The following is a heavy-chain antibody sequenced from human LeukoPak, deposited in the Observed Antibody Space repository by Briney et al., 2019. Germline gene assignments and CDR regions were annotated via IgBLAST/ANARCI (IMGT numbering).Heavy chain of an antibody. J-gene: IGHJ4*02. CDR3: ARDARGYCSGGSCYGVDY. CDR2: ISSSSSYI. D-gene: IGHD2-15*01. CDR1: GFTFSSYS. V-gene: IGHV3-21*01. Sequence: GGSLRLSCAASGFTFSSYSMNWVRQAPGKGLEWVSSISSSSSYIYYADSVKGRFTISRDNAKNSLYLQMNSLRAEDTAVYYCARDARGYCSGGSCYGVDYWGQGTLVTVSS.